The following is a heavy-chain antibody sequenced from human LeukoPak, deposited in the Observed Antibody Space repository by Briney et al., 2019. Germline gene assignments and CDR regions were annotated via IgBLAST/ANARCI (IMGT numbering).Heavy chain of an antibody. CDR1: GFIFSNYG. V-gene: IGHV3-30*18. Sequence: GGSLRLSCAASGFIFSNYGLHWVRQAPGKGLEWVAVISYDGSNKYYADSVKGRFTISRDNSKNTLYLQMNSLRAEDTAVYYCAKVGLRYFDPGAFDIWGQGTMVTVSS. CDR2: ISYDGSNK. J-gene: IGHJ3*02. D-gene: IGHD3-9*01. CDR3: AKVGLRYFDPGAFDI.